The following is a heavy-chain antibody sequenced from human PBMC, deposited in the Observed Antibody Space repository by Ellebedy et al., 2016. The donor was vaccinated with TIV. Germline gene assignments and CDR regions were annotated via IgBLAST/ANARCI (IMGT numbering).Heavy chain of an antibody. J-gene: IGHJ6*02. CDR3: AREALLTRSRYYYNALDV. D-gene: IGHD2-2*01. CDR2: IRYDGREK. Sequence: GESLKISXGASGFTFSTFWMSWVRQAPGKGLEWVANIRYDGREKNYMDSVKGRFTISIDSAKNSLFLQMSSLRGEDTAVYFCAREALLTRSRYYYNALDVWGHGTTVIVSS. V-gene: IGHV3-7*03. CDR1: GFTFSTFW.